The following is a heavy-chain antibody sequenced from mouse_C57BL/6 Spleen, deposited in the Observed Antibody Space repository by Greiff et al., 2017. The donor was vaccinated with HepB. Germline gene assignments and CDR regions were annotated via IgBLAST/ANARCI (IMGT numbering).Heavy chain of an antibody. V-gene: IGHV5-4*01. D-gene: IGHD3-2*02. CDR1: GFTFSSYA. Sequence: EVMLVESGGGLVKPGGSLKLSCAASGFTFSSYAMSWVRQTPEKRLEWVATISDGGSYTYYPDNVKGRFTISRDNAKNNLYLQMSHLKSEDTAMYYCARDPQLRPYYCDYWGQGTTLTVSS. J-gene: IGHJ2*01. CDR3: ARDPQLRPYYCDY. CDR2: ISDGGSYT.